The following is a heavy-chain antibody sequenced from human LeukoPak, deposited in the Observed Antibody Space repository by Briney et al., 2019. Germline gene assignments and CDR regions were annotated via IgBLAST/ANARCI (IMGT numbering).Heavy chain of an antibody. V-gene: IGHV3-33*01. CDR2: IWYDGSNK. CDR1: GFTFSSYG. Sequence: QTGGSLRLSCAASGFTFSSYGMHWVRQAPGKGLEWVAVIWYDGSNKYYADSVKGRFTISRVNSKNTLYLQMNSLRAEDTAVYYCAASRGFLEWLLYYWGQGTLVTVSS. CDR3: AASRGFLEWLLYY. J-gene: IGHJ4*02. D-gene: IGHD3-3*01.